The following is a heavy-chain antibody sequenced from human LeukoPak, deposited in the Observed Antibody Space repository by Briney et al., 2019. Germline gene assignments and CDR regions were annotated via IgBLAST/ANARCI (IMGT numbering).Heavy chain of an antibody. CDR1: GGTFSSYA. J-gene: IGHJ5*02. D-gene: IGHD6-13*01. V-gene: IGHV1-8*03. CDR2: MNPNSGNT. Sequence: WASVKVSCKASGGTFSSYAINWVRQATGQGLEWMGWMNPNSGNTGYAQKFQGRVTITRNTSISTAYMELSSLRSEDTAVYYCARGGYSGKFDPWGQGTLVTVSS. CDR3: ARGGYSGKFDP.